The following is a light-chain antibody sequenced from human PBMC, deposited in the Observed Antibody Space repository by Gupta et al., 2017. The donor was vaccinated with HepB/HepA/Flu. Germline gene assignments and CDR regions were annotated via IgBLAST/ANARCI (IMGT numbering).Light chain of an antibody. Sequence: QSVLTQPPSVSHAPRQSVTISCSGSSSNIGNNAVTWYQQLPGKAPKLLIYYDDLLPSGVSDRFSGSKSGTTASLAIXGXQAEDEXDDYCAEWDESMNGLVFGGGTKLTVL. J-gene: IGLJ2*01. V-gene: IGLV1-36*01. CDR3: AEWDESMNGLV. CDR1: SSNIGNNA. CDR2: YDD.